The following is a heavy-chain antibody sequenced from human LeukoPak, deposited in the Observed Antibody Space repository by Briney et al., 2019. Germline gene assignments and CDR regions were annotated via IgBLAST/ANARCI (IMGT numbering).Heavy chain of an antibody. CDR3: ARELFDFDY. CDR1: GFTFSTYG. D-gene: IGHD3-10*01. CDR2: IRYDGSNK. Sequence: GGSLRLSCAASGFTFSTYGMHWVRQAPGKGLQWVAFIRYDGSNKYYPDSVKGRFTISRDNSKNTLYLQMNSLRAEDTAIYYCARELFDFDYWGQGTLVTVSS. V-gene: IGHV3-30*02. J-gene: IGHJ4*02.